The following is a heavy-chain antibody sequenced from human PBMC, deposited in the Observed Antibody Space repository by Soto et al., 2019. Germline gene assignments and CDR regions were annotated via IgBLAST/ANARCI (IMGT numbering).Heavy chain of an antibody. Sequence: EVHLLESGGGLVHPGESLRLSCGASGFTFSRGVLAWVRRPPGRGLEWVSCITVSGTGTNYADSVKGRFTISRDNSKNTMYLQMNNLRVEDTGVYYCAKGLINGRWYAEDWGQGTLVTVSS. J-gene: IGHJ4*02. V-gene: IGHV3-23*01. CDR1: GFTFSRGV. CDR2: ITVSGTGT. D-gene: IGHD6-13*01. CDR3: AKGLINGRWYAED.